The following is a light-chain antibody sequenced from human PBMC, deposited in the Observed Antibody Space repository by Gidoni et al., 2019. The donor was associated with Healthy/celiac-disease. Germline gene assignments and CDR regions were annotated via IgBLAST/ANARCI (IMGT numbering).Light chain of an antibody. CDR2: LGS. Sequence: DMVMPHSPLSLPVTPGEPASISCRSSQSLLHSNGYNYLDWYLQKPGQSPQLLIYLGSNRASGVPDRFSGSGSGTDFPLKISRVEAEDVGVYYCMQALQTPITFGPXTKVDIK. V-gene: IGKV2-28*01. J-gene: IGKJ3*01. CDR1: QSLLHSNGYNY. CDR3: MQALQTPIT.